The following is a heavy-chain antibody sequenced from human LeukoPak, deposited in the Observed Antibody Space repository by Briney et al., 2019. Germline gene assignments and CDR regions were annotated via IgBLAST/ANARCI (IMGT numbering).Heavy chain of an antibody. CDR1: GFTFNRNW. CDR2: INNDGSSA. Sequence: GGSLRLSCAASGFTFNRNWMHWVRQAPGKGLVWVSFINNDGSSATYADSVRGRFTISRDNAKNSLYLQMNSLRAEDTALYYCAKDKGYSSSWDFDYWGQGTLVTVSS. D-gene: IGHD6-13*01. V-gene: IGHV3-74*01. CDR3: AKDKGYSSSWDFDY. J-gene: IGHJ4*02.